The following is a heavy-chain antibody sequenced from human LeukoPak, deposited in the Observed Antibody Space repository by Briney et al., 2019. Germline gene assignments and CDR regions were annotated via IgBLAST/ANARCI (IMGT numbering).Heavy chain of an antibody. D-gene: IGHD6-19*01. Sequence: GGSLRLSCAASGFTFDDYAMDWVRPAPGKGLEWVSGISWNSGRIRYADTVKGRFTVSRDNAKNSLYLQMNSLRAEDTALYYCAKGLRQGYYYGIDVWGQGTTVTVSS. CDR2: ISWNSGRI. J-gene: IGHJ6*02. V-gene: IGHV3-9*01. CDR3: AKGLRQGYYYGIDV. CDR1: GFTFDDYA.